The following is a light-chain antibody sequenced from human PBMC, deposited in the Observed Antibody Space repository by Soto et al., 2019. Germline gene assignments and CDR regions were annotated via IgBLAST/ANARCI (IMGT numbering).Light chain of an antibody. Sequence: EIVLTQSPGILSLSPGEIATLSCRASQSVSSSYLAWYQQKPGQAPRILIYGASSRATGIPDRFSGSGSGTDFTLTISRLEPEDVAVYYCQQYGSSPLTLGGGTKVDIK. J-gene: IGKJ4*01. CDR1: QSVSSSY. V-gene: IGKV3-20*01. CDR2: GAS. CDR3: QQYGSSPLT.